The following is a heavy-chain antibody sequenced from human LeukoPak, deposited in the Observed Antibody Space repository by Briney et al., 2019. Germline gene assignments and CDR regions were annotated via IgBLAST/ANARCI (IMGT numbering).Heavy chain of an antibody. CDR3: ARVGQNSSGYYLYEFDY. D-gene: IGHD3-22*01. Sequence: GASVKVSCKVSGYTLTELSMHWVRQAPGQGLEWMGIINPSGGSASYAQKFQGRVTMTRDTSTSTVYMELSSLRSEDTAVYYCARVGQNSSGYYLYEFDYWGQGTLVTVSS. CDR1: GYTLTELS. J-gene: IGHJ4*02. CDR2: INPSGGSA. V-gene: IGHV1-46*01.